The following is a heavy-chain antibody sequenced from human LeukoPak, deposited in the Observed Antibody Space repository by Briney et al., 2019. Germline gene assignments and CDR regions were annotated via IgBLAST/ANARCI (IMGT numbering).Heavy chain of an antibody. CDR3: VRDSPIIAAPSEGDY. Sequence: SQTLSLTCTVSGGSISSGGYYWSWIRQPPGKGLEWIGYIYHSGSTYYNPSLKSRVTISVDRSKNQFSLKLSSVTAADTAVYYCVRDSPIIAAPSEGDYWGQGTLVTVSS. J-gene: IGHJ4*02. CDR1: GGSISSGGYY. CDR2: IYHSGST. V-gene: IGHV4-30-2*01. D-gene: IGHD6-6*01.